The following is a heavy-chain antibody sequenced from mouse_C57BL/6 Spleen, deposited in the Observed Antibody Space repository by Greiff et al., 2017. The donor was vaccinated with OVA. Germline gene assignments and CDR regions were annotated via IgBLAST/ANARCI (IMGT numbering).Heavy chain of an antibody. CDR3: ARESLYWDGDY. CDR1: GYSITSGYY. Sequence: EVQRVESGPGLVKPSQSLSLTCSVTGYSITSGYYWNWIRQFPGNKLEWMGYISYAGSTNYNPSLKNPISITRDTSKNQFFLKLNSVTTEDTATYYCARESLYWDGDYWGQGTTLTVSS. J-gene: IGHJ2*01. V-gene: IGHV3-6*01. D-gene: IGHD4-1*01. CDR2: ISYAGST.